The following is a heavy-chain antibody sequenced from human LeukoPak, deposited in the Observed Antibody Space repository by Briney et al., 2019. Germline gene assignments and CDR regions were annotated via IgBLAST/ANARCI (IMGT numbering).Heavy chain of an antibody. Sequence: PSETLSLTCAVYGGSFSGYYWSWIRQPPGKGLEWIGEINHSGSTNYNPSLKSRVTISVDTSKNQFSLKLSSVTAADTAVYYCARGRRNFAYWGQGTLVTVSS. J-gene: IGHJ4*02. CDR3: ARGRRNFAY. CDR2: INHSGST. CDR1: GGSFSGYY. V-gene: IGHV4-34*01.